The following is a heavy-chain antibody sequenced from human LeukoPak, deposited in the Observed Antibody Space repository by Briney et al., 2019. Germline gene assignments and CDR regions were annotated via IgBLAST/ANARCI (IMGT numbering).Heavy chain of an antibody. CDR2: VSSNGAKT. V-gene: IGHV3-23*01. Sequence: GGSLRLSCAASGFTFSSYAITWVRQAPGKGLEWVSAVSSNGAKTYYADSVKGRFTISRDNYKNMVFLQMNSLRAEDTAVYYCGKEGPRVITPGLDYWGQGTLVTVSS. CDR1: GFTFSSYA. J-gene: IGHJ4*02. D-gene: IGHD4-23*01. CDR3: GKEGPRVITPGLDY.